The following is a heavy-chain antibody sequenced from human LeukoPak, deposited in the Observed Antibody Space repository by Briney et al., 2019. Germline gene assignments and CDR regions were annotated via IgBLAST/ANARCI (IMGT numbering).Heavy chain of an antibody. CDR2: ISYDGSNK. CDR3: ARDAGTALARYFDY. J-gene: IGHJ4*02. CDR1: GFTFSSYA. V-gene: IGHV3-30-3*01. D-gene: IGHD5-18*01. Sequence: PGGSLRLSCAAPGFTFSSYAMHWVRQAPGKGLEWVAVISYDGSNKYYADSVKGRFTISRDNSKNTLYLQMNSLRAEDTAVYYCARDAGTALARYFDYWGQGTLVTVSS.